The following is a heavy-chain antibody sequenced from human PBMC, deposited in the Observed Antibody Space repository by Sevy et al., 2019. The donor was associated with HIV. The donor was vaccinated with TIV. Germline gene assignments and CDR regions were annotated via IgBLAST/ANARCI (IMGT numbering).Heavy chain of an antibody. CDR3: AKQMGHIHYYYYGMDV. CDR2: ISYDGSNK. Sequence: GGSLRLSCAASGFTFSSYGMHWVRQAPGKGLEWVAVISYDGSNKYYADSVKGRFTISRDNSKNTLYLQMNSLRAEDTAVYYCAKQMGHIHYYYYGMDVWGQGTTVTVSS. J-gene: IGHJ6*02. V-gene: IGHV3-30*18. D-gene: IGHD3-16*01. CDR1: GFTFSSYG.